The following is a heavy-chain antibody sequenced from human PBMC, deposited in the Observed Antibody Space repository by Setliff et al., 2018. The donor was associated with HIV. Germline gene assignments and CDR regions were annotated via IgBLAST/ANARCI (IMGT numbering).Heavy chain of an antibody. CDR3: AKDVCSGAYCYAYYYYGMDV. CDR2: IRYDGSQK. J-gene: IGHJ6*02. CDR1: VFTFNNYG. D-gene: IGHD2-15*01. V-gene: IGHV3-30*02. Sequence: PGGSLRLSCAASVFTFNNYGMNWVRQAPGKGLEWVAFIRYDGSQKYYVDSVKGRFTIPRDNSKNTLYLQMNSLRVEDTAVYYCAKDVCSGAYCYAYYYYGMDVWGQGTMVTVSS.